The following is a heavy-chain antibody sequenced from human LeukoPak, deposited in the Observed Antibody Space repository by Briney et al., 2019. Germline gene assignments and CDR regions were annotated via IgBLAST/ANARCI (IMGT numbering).Heavy chain of an antibody. J-gene: IGHJ4*02. CDR2: IRYDGSNR. Sequence: PGGSLRLSCAASGFTFSSYGMHWVRQAPGKGLEWVAFIRYDGSNRYYADSVKGRFTISGDNSKNTLYLQMNSLRAEDTAVYYCAKDHKHRIAAAGRGWYFDYWGQGTLVTVSS. V-gene: IGHV3-30*02. CDR1: GFTFSSYG. D-gene: IGHD6-13*01. CDR3: AKDHKHRIAAAGRGWYFDY.